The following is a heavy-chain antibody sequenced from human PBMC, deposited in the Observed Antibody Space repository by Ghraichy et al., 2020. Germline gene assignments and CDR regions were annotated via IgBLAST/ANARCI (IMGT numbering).Heavy chain of an antibody. J-gene: IGHJ4*02. D-gene: IGHD3-3*01. CDR1: GGSFSGYY. Sequence: SETLSLTCAVYGGSFSGYYWSWIRQPPGKGLEWIGEINHSGSTNYNPSLKSRVTISVDTSKNQFSLKLSSVTAADTAVYYCARRGRIFGVVIILYFDYWGQGTLVTVSS. V-gene: IGHV4-34*01. CDR3: ARRGRIFGVVIILYFDY. CDR2: INHSGST.